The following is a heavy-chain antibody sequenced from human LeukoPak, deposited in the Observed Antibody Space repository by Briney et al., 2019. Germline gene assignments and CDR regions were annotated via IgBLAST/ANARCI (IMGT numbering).Heavy chain of an antibody. D-gene: IGHD3-22*01. CDR2: ISGSGGST. CDR1: GFTFSSYA. Sequence: GSLRLSCAASGFTFSSYAMSWVRQAPGKGLEWVSAISGSGGSTYYADSVKGRFTISRDNSKNTLYLQMNSLRAEDTAVYYCAKTPGYYDSSGYPMYYFDYWGQGTLVTVSS. V-gene: IGHV3-23*01. CDR3: AKTPGYYDSSGYPMYYFDY. J-gene: IGHJ4*02.